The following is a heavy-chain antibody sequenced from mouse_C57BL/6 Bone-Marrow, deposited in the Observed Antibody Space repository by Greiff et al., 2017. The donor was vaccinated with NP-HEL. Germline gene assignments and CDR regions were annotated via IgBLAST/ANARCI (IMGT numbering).Heavy chain of an antibody. CDR1: GYTFTSYW. CDR3: AIERITTVDWYFDV. CDR2: LHPSDSDT. V-gene: IGHV1-74*01. J-gene: IGHJ1*03. D-gene: IGHD1-1*01. Sequence: QVQLQQPGAELVKPGASVKVSCKASGYTFTSYWMHWVKQRPGQGLEWIGRLHPSDSDTNYNQKFKGKATLTVDKSSSTAYMQLSSLTSEDSAVYYCAIERITTVDWYFDVWGTGTTVTVSS.